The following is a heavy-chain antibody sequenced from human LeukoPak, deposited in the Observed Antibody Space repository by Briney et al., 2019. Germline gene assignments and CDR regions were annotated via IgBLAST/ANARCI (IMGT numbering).Heavy chain of an antibody. V-gene: IGHV1-2*02. CDR3: ARGMGVLVPAATWFDP. J-gene: IGHJ5*02. D-gene: IGHD2-2*01. CDR1: GYTFTDYY. CDR2: INPNSGGT. Sequence: ASLKVSCKASGYTFTDYYMHWVRQAPGQGLEWMGWINPNSGGTNYAQKFQGRVTMTRDTSISTAYMDLSRLRSDDTAVYYCARGMGVLVPAATWFDPWGQGTLVTVSS.